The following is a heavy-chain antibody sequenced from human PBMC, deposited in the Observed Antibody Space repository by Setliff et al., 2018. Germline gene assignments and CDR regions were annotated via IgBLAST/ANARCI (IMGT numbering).Heavy chain of an antibody. CDR1: GITFRTYS. CDR3: ARHNTNLQPNDY. J-gene: IGHJ4*02. CDR2: ISSDSRTT. D-gene: IGHD1-1*01. Sequence: GGSLRLSCAASGITFRTYSLNWVRQAPGRGLEWISFISSDSRTTYYADSVKGRFTISRDNAKNTLDLQMNSLRAEDTAVYFCARHNTNLQPNDYWGQGTLVTVS. V-gene: IGHV3-48*01.